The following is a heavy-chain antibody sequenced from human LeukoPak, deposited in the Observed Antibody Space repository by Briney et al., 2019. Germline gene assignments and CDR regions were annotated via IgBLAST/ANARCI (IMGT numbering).Heavy chain of an antibody. CDR1: GGSISSYY. V-gene: IGHV4-59*08. CDR2: IYYSGSN. Sequence: PSETLSLTCTVSGGSISSYYWSWIRQPPGKGLEWVGYIYYSGSNNYNPSLKSRVTISVDTSKNQFSLKLSSVTAADTAVYYCARQGPRRFIAVAGTGLFDYWGQGTLVTVSS. D-gene: IGHD6-19*01. CDR3: ARQGPRRFIAVAGTGLFDY. J-gene: IGHJ4*02.